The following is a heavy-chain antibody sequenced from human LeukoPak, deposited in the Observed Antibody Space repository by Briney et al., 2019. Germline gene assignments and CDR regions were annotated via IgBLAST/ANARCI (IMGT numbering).Heavy chain of an antibody. CDR3: ARAGTCFGGDCYAYIDY. CDR1: GFTFDDYG. CDR2: INWNGGST. D-gene: IGHD2-21*02. Sequence: GGSPRLSCAASGFTFDDYGMSWVRHAPGKGLEWVSGINWNGGSTVYADSVKGRFTISRDNAKNSLYLQMNSLRAEDTALYYCARAGTCFGGDCYAYIDYWGQGTLVTVSS. J-gene: IGHJ4*02. V-gene: IGHV3-20*04.